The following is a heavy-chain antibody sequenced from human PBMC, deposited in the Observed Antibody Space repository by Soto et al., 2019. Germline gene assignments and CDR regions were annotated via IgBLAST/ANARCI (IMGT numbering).Heavy chain of an antibody. Sequence: GGSLRLSCAASGFTFSNYGMSWVRQAPGKGLEWVSTINGWGGSTYYADSVKGRFTISRDNSKGTLYLQMDSLRAEDTAVYYCAKDLAGRFAKFDYWGQGT. CDR2: INGWGGST. J-gene: IGHJ4*02. CDR3: AKDLAGRFAKFDY. V-gene: IGHV3-23*01. CDR1: GFTFSNYG. D-gene: IGHD1-26*01.